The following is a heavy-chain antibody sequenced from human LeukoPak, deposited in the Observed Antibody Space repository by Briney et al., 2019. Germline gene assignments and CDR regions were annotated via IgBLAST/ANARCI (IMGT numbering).Heavy chain of an antibody. CDR3: VRGSTLRHYQY. D-gene: IGHD3-16*01. Sequence: PSETLSLTCTVSGGSISSSTYYWGWIRRPPGKGLEWIGSIYCSGSTYYNPSLESRVTVSVDTSKNQFSLKLSSVTAADTAVYYCVRGSTLRHYQYWGQGTLVTVSS. J-gene: IGHJ4*02. CDR2: IYCSGST. CDR1: GGSISSSTYY. V-gene: IGHV4-39*01.